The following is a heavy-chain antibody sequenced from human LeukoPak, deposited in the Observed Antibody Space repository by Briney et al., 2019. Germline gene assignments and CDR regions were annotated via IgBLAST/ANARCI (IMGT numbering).Heavy chain of an antibody. CDR3: ARDLFYDILTDYNY. J-gene: IGHJ4*02. V-gene: IGHV4-4*07. D-gene: IGHD3-9*01. CDR1: GGSISSYY. CDR2: IYTSGST. Sequence: SETLSLTCTVAGGSISSYYWSWIRQPAGKGLEWIGRIYTSGSTNYNPSLKSRVTMSVDTSKNQFSLKLSSVTAADTAVYYCARDLFYDILTDYNYWGQGTLVTVSS.